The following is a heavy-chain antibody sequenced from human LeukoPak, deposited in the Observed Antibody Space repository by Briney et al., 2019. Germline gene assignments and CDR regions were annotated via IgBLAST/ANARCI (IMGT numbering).Heavy chain of an antibody. D-gene: IGHD2-15*01. CDR1: GGSFSGYY. CDR3: ARTVVVAATPYHFDY. V-gene: IGHV4-34*09. CDR2: INHSGST. Sequence: SETLSLTCAVYGGSFSGYYWSWIRQPPGKGLEWIGEINHSGSTNYNPSLKSRVTISVDTSKNQFSLKLSSVTAADTAVYYCARTVVVAATPYHFDYWGQGTLVTVSS. J-gene: IGHJ4*02.